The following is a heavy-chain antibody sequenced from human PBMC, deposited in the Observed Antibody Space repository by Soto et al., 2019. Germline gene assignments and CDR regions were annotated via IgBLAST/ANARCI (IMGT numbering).Heavy chain of an antibody. Sequence: EVQLVESGGGLVQPGGSLRLSCAASGFTVSSNYMSWVHQAPGKGLEWVSVIYSGGSTYYADSVKGRFTISRDNSKNTLYLQMNSLRAEDTAVYYCARTQGYYYYYMDVWGKGTTVTVSS. J-gene: IGHJ6*03. CDR3: ARTQGYYYYYMDV. V-gene: IGHV3-66*01. CDR1: GFTVSSNY. CDR2: IYSGGST.